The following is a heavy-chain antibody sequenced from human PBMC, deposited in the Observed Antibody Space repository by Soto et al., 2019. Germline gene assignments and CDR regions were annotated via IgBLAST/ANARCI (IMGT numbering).Heavy chain of an antibody. D-gene: IGHD4-4*01. CDR3: ARETYSNYGGWIDY. V-gene: IGHV4-4*02. CDR1: GGSISSINW. Sequence: QVQLQESGPRLVKPSGTLSLTCTVSGGSISSINWWTWVRQPPGKGLEWIGEIYHSGDTNYKPSLEGRVSISVDKSKNQISLRLNSLTAADTAVYYCARETYSNYGGWIDYWGQGALVTVSS. CDR2: IYHSGDT. J-gene: IGHJ4*02.